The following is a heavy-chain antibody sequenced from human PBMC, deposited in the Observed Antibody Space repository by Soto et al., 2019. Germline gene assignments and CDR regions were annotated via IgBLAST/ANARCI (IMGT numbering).Heavy chain of an antibody. CDR3: ARDRVDGYKSYFDY. Sequence: QPGGSLRLSCAASGFTFSSYGMHWVRQAPGKGLEWVAVIWDDGNKKYYVDSVKGRFTISRDNSKNTPYLQMNSLRADDTAVYYCARDRVDGYKSYFDYWGQGTLVTVSS. V-gene: IGHV3-33*01. D-gene: IGHD5-12*01. CDR1: GFTFSSYG. CDR2: IWDDGNKK. J-gene: IGHJ4*02.